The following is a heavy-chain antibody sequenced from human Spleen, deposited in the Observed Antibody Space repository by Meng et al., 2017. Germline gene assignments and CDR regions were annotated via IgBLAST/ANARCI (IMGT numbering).Heavy chain of an antibody. J-gene: IGHJ4*02. Sequence: QPQLQESGPGLVKPSEALSLTCSVSGGSISTSGYYWGWIRQPPGKGLEWIGSIGHSGITYYTPSLKSRVTVSIDTSKSQFSLKLSSVTAADTAVYYCAREWEQSYFDYWGQGTLVTVSS. CDR2: IGHSGIT. D-gene: IGHD1-26*01. CDR1: GGSISTSGYY. CDR3: AREWEQSYFDY. V-gene: IGHV4-39*07.